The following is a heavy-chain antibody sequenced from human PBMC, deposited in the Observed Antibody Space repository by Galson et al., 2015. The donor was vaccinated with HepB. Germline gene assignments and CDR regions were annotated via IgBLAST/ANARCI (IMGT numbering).Heavy chain of an antibody. Sequence: SLRLSCAASGFTFSSYWMHWVRQAPGKGLVWVSRINSDGSSTSYADSVKGRFTISRDNAKNTLYLQMNSLRAEDTAVYYCAKGLGRREFDYWGQGTLVTVSS. J-gene: IGHJ4*02. CDR1: GFTFSSYW. D-gene: IGHD6-19*01. CDR2: INSDGSST. V-gene: IGHV3-74*01. CDR3: AKGLGRREFDY.